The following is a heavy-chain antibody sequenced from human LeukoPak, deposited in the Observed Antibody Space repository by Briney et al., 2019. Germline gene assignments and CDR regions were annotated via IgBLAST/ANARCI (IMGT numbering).Heavy chain of an antibody. D-gene: IGHD7-27*01. V-gene: IGHV1-2*02. Sequence: ASVKDSCKASGGTFSSYAISWVRQAPGQGLEWVGWIHPKTGQTHYAQNFQGRVTLTRDTSISTAYMYLSGLTSDDTAVYYCARDHNWGPDFWGQGTLVTVS. CDR1: GGTFSSYA. J-gene: IGHJ4*02. CDR3: ARDHNWGPDF. CDR2: IHPKTGQT.